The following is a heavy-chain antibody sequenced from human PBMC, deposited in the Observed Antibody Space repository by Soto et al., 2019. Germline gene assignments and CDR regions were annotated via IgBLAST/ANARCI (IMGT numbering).Heavy chain of an antibody. CDR2: ISYDGSNK. CDR3: ARDHPPPNY. V-gene: IGHV3-30-3*01. CDR1: GFTFSSYA. Sequence: QVQLVESGGGVVQPGRSLRLSCAASGFTFSSYAMHWVRQAPGKGLEWVAVISYDGSNKYYADSVKGRFTISRDNSKNPLYLQMNSLRAEDTAVYYWARDHPPPNYWGQGTLVTVSS. J-gene: IGHJ4*02.